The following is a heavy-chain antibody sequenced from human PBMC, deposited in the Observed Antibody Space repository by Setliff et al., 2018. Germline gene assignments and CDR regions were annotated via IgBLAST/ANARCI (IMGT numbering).Heavy chain of an antibody. J-gene: IGHJ3*02. CDR3: VRGRIRGICSGPHCTYDPFDI. D-gene: IGHD2-15*01. Sequence: SETLSLTCAVSANTLSTSYYWGWVRQPPGKGLEWIGDIYKGGSTYYNPSLRSRVSMSLDTSKRQVSLNLNSVTAADTGVYYCVRGRIRGICSGPHCTYDPFDIWGQGTTVTVSS. V-gene: IGHV4-38-2*01. CDR2: IYKGGST. CDR1: ANTLSTSYY.